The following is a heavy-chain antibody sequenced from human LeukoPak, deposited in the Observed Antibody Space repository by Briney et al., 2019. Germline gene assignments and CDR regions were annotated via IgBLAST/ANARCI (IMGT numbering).Heavy chain of an antibody. D-gene: IGHD3-3*01. Sequence: ETLSLTCTVSGGSISSYYWSWVRQAPGKGLEWVSAISGSGGSTYYADSVKGRFTISRDNSKNTLYLQMNSLRAEDTAVYYCASGITIFGVVIMDYYFDYWGQGTLVTVSS. V-gene: IGHV3-23*01. CDR1: GGSISSYY. CDR2: ISGSGGST. J-gene: IGHJ4*02. CDR3: ASGITIFGVVIMDYYFDY.